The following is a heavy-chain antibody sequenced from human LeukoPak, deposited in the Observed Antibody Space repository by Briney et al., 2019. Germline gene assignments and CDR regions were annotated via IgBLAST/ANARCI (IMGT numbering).Heavy chain of an antibody. V-gene: IGHV3-66*01. CDR2: IYSGGST. CDR3: ARDLAAAGLGAFDI. J-gene: IGHJ3*02. D-gene: IGHD6-13*01. Sequence: PGGSLRLSCAASGFTVSSNYMSWVRQAPGKGLEWVSVIYSGGSTYYADSVKGRFTISRDNSKNTLYLQMNSLRAEDTAVYYCARDLAAAGLGAFDIWGQGTMVTVSS. CDR1: GFTVSSNY.